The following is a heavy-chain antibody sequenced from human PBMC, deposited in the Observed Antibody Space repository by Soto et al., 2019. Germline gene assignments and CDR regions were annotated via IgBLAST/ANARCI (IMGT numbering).Heavy chain of an antibody. CDR3: AHSFPLNDFWRIPNNAFDI. Sequence: SGPTLVKPTQTLTLTCTFSGFSLSTSGVGVGWIRQPPGKALEWLALIYWDDDKRYSPSLKSRLTITKDTSKNQVVLTMTNMDPVDTATYYCAHSFPLNDFWRIPNNAFDIWGQGTMVTVSS. V-gene: IGHV2-5*02. CDR1: GFSLSTSGVG. CDR2: IYWDDDK. D-gene: IGHD3-3*01. J-gene: IGHJ3*02.